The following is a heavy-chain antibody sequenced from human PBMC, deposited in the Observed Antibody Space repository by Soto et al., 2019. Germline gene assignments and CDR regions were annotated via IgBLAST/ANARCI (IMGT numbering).Heavy chain of an antibody. V-gene: IGHV4-59*01. J-gene: IGHJ6*02. D-gene: IGHD5-18*01. CDR1: GGSISSYY. CDR3: ARDHVDTATYYYYYGMDV. Sequence: PSETLSLTCTVSGGSISSYYWSWIRQPPGKGLEWIGYIYYSGSTNYNPSLKSRVTISVDTSKNQFSLKLSSVTAADTAVYYCARDHVDTATYYYYYGMDVWGQGTTVTVSS. CDR2: IYYSGST.